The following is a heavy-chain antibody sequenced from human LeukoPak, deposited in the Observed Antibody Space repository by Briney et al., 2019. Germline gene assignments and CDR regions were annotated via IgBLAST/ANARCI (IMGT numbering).Heavy chain of an antibody. J-gene: IGHJ5*02. D-gene: IGHD6-19*01. V-gene: IGHV2-5*02. CDR1: GFSVSTRGVG. Sequence: SGPTLVNPTHTLTLTCTCSGFSVSTRGVGVGWIRQPRGKSLEWLSLIYWDDDKRYSPSLKSRLTIPKDTSKNQVVLTMTNMDPVDTATYYCAHYSSGWYRRGNWFDPWGQGTLVTVSS. CDR3: AHYSSGWYRRGNWFDP. CDR2: IYWDDDK.